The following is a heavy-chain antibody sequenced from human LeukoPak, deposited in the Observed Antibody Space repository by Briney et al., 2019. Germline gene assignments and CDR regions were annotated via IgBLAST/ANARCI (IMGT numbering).Heavy chain of an antibody. CDR1: GFTFSSYA. D-gene: IGHD1-26*01. CDR2: ISGSGGST. V-gene: IGHV3-23*01. CDR3: ARLWSPYSGSYYGVDY. Sequence: GGSLRLSCAASGFTFSSYAMSWVRQAPGKGLEWVSAISGSGGSTYYADSVKGRFTISRDNAKNTLYLQMNSLRAEDTAVYYCARLWSPYSGSYYGVDYWGQGTLVTVSS. J-gene: IGHJ4*02.